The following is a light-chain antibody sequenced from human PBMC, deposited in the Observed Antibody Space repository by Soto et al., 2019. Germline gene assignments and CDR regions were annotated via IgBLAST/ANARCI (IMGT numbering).Light chain of an antibody. Sequence: QSVLTQPPSVSAAPGQRVTISCSGSSSNIPSNNVSCYQQLPGTGPKLLIYDNDNQPPGIPYRFSASKSGTTATLGVTGLQTGEEADYYCATSDSSRSGVVFGGGTKLTVL. CDR2: DND. J-gene: IGLJ2*01. V-gene: IGLV1-51*01. CDR3: ATSDSSRSGVV. CDR1: SSNIPSNN.